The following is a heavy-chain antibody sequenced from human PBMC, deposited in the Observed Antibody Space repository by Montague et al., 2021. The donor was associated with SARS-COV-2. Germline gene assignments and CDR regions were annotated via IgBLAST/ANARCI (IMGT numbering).Heavy chain of an antibody. CDR3: SRLTGSRVYYYHYGLDV. V-gene: IGHV4-4*09. CDR2: IDNSGST. Sequence: SETLPLTCTVSGDSIRESHWSWIRQPPGKGLEWIGYIDNSGSTNXNPALESRVTLTVSASNNQFYLTLRSVTAADTAVYYCSRLTGSRVYYYHYGLDVWGQGTTVTVSS. CDR1: GDSIRESH. J-gene: IGHJ6*02. D-gene: IGHD1-20*01.